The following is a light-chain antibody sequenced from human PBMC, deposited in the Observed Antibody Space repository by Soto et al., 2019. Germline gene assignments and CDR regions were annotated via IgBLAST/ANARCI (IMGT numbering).Light chain of an antibody. V-gene: IGLV2-23*02. CDR2: EVG. CDR3: CSYAGTSTHTV. J-gene: IGLJ7*01. Sequence: QSALTQPASVSGSPGQSITISCTGTSSDVGGYNLVSWYQQHPGKAPKLMISEVGKRPSGISDRFSGSKSGSTASLTISGLQAEDEADYYCCSYAGTSTHTVFGGGTQLTVL. CDR1: SSDVGGYNL.